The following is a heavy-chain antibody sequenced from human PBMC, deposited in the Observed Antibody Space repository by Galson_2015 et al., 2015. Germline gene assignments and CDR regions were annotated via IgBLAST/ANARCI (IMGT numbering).Heavy chain of an antibody. CDR3: ARDLRGYCSGGSCYLGY. CDR1: GFTFSSYG. J-gene: IGHJ4*02. V-gene: IGHV3-33*01. D-gene: IGHD2-15*01. Sequence: SLRLSCAASGFTFSSYGMHWVRQAPGKGLEWVAVIWYDGSNKYYADSVKGRFTISRDNSKNTLYLQMNSLRAEDTAVYYCARDLRGYCSGGSCYLGYWGQGTLVTVSS. CDR2: IWYDGSNK.